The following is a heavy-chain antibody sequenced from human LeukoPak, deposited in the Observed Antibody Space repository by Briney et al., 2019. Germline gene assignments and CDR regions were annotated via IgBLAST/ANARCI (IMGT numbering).Heavy chain of an antibody. Sequence: SVKVSCKASGGTFSSYAISWVRQAPGQGLEWMGRIIPILGIANYAQKFQGRVTITADKSTSTAYMELSSLRSEDTAVYYCATGRYSYGSRDYWGQGTLVTVSS. J-gene: IGHJ4*02. V-gene: IGHV1-69*04. D-gene: IGHD5-18*01. CDR1: GGTFSSYA. CDR2: IIPILGIA. CDR3: ATGRYSYGSRDY.